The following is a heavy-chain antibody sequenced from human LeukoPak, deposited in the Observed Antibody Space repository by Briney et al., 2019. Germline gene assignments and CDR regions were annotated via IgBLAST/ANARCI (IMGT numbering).Heavy chain of an antibody. D-gene: IGHD3-10*01. CDR1: GGSFSGYY. CDR2: INHSGST. Sequence: SETLSLTCAVYGGSFSGYYWSWIREPPGKGLEWSGEINHSGSTNYNPSLKRRVTISVETSKNQFSLKLSSVTAADTAVYYCARGPPILWLTTSRWFDHWGQGTLVTVSS. CDR3: ARGPPILWLTTSRWFDH. J-gene: IGHJ5*02. V-gene: IGHV4-34*01.